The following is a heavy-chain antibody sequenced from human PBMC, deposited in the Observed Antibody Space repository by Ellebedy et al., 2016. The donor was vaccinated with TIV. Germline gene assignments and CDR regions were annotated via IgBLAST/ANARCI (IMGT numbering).Heavy chain of an antibody. J-gene: IGHJ4*02. CDR1: GFTFSNYW. Sequence: GGSLRLSXAASGFTFSNYWMSWVRQAPGKGLEWVANIKQDGSEKYYVDSVKGRFSISRDNAKNSLYLQMDSLRAEDTAVYYCARDKLQNAVAGSNFDYWGQGALVTVSS. CDR2: IKQDGSEK. V-gene: IGHV3-7*01. D-gene: IGHD6-19*01. CDR3: ARDKLQNAVAGSNFDY.